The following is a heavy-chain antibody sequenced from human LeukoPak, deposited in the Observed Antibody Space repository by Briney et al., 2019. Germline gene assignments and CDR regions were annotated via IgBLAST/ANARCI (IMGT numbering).Heavy chain of an antibody. V-gene: IGHV3-53*01. CDR1: GFTVSSNY. D-gene: IGHD3-22*01. J-gene: IGHJ4*02. CDR2: IYSGGST. Sequence: PGGSLRLSCAASGFTVSSNYMSWVRQAPGKGLEWVSVIYSGGSTYYADSVKGRFTISRDNSKNTLYLQMNSLTAEDTAVYYCARDYYDSSGYYFFFDYWGQGTLVTVSS. CDR3: ARDYYDSSGYYFFFDY.